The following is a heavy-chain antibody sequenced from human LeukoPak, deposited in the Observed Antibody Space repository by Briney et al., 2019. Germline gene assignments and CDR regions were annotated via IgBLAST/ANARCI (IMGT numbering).Heavy chain of an antibody. CDR2: MGWNSGRI. J-gene: IGHJ4*02. CDR1: GFTFDDYA. V-gene: IGHV3-9*01. D-gene: IGHD6-19*01. CDR3: AKDKSSGWYDGGVLFDY. Sequence: PGRSLSLSCAASGFTFDDYAMHWVRQAPGKGLEWVSGMGWNSGRIVYADCVKGRFTISRDNAKSSLYLQMNSLRAEDTALYYCAKDKSSGWYDGGVLFDYWGQGTLVTVSS.